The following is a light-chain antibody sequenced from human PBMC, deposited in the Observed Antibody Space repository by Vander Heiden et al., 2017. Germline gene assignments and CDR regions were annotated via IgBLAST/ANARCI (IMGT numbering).Light chain of an antibody. CDR2: AAS. Sequence: DIQMTQSPSSLSASVGDRVTITCRASQDISSYLNWYQQKPGKAPKLLIYAASNLQSGVPSRFSGSGSGTDFTLTISSLQPEDFATYYCQQRYNTPPTFGQGTKVDVK. CDR3: QQRYNTPPT. CDR1: QDISSY. V-gene: IGKV1-39*01. J-gene: IGKJ1*01.